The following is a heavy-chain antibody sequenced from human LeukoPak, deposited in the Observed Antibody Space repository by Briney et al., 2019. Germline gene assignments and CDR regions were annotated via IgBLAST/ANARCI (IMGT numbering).Heavy chain of an antibody. J-gene: IGHJ6*03. V-gene: IGHV3-21*01. CDR2: ISSSSSYI. CDR1: GFTFSSYS. Sequence: PGGSLRLSCAASGFTFSSYSMNWVRQAPGKGLEWVSSISSSSSYIYYADSVKGRFTISRDNAKNSLYLQMNSLRAEDTAVYYCAREGYSNYPSNMDVWGKGTTVTVSS. CDR3: AREGYSNYPSNMDV. D-gene: IGHD4-11*01.